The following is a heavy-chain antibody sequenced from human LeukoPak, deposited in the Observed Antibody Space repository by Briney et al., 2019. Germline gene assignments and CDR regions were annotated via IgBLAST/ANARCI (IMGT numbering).Heavy chain of an antibody. Sequence: PGGSLRLSCAASGFTFSSYAMSWVRQAPGKGLEWDSAISGSGGSTYYADSVKGRFTISRDNSKNTLYLQMNSLRAEDTAVYYCAKDLQPLEWLSPYFDYWGQGTLVTVSS. D-gene: IGHD3-3*01. V-gene: IGHV3-23*01. CDR1: GFTFSSYA. J-gene: IGHJ4*02. CDR3: AKDLQPLEWLSPYFDY. CDR2: ISGSGGST.